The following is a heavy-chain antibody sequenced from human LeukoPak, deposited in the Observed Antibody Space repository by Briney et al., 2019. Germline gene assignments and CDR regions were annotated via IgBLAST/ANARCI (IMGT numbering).Heavy chain of an antibody. J-gene: IGHJ4*02. D-gene: IGHD3-16*01. CDR2: ITSSSSNK. V-gene: IGHV3-21*01. CDR3: ARDPPSRGTRYFDY. Sequence: PGGSLRLSCAASGFTFSSYEMNSVRQAPGEGPEWVSSITSSSSNKDYVDSVKGRFTVSRDNAKNSLYLQMDSLRVEDTAVYYCARDPPSRGTRYFDYWGQGILVTVSS. CDR1: GFTFSSYE.